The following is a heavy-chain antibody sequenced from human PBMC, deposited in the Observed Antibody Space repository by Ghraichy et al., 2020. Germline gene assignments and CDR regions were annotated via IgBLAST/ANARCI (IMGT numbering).Heavy chain of an antibody. CDR1: GFTFSSFA. Sequence: GGSLRLSCEASGFTFSSFAMHWVRQAPGKGLEWVAVISYDGSETYYADSVKGRFTISRDNSKYTLYLQVDSLRAEDTAVYYCAKTPPRYGWYSFDYWGQGTLVTVSS. CDR3: AKTPPRYGWYSFDY. CDR2: ISYDGSET. J-gene: IGHJ4*02. D-gene: IGHD6-19*01. V-gene: IGHV3-30*18.